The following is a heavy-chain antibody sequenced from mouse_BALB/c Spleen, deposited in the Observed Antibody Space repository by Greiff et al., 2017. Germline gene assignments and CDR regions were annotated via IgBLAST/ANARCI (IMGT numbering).Heavy chain of an antibody. J-gene: IGHJ3*01. V-gene: IGHV2-6-7*01. Sequence: VQLKESGPGLVAPSQSLSITCTVSGFSLTGYGVNWVRQPPGKGLEWLGMIWGDGSTDYNSALKSRLSISKDNSKSQVFLKMNSLQTDDTARYYCARDQNYYGSSYPFAYWGQGTLVTVSA. D-gene: IGHD1-1*01. CDR2: IWGDGST. CDR3: ARDQNYYGSSYPFAY. CDR1: GFSLTGYG.